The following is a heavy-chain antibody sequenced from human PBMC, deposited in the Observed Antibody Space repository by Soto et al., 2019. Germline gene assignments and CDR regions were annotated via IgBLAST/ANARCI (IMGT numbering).Heavy chain of an antibody. V-gene: IGHV3-30-3*01. CDR3: ARDSAAYCGGDCYSDLYIWFDP. D-gene: IGHD2-21*02. J-gene: IGHJ5*02. Sequence: QPGGSLRLSCAASGFTFSSYAMHWVRQAPGKGLEWVAVISYDGSNKYYADSVKGRFTISRDNSKNTLYLQMNSPRAEDTAVYYCARDSAAYCGGDCYSDLYIWFDPWGQGTLVAVSS. CDR1: GFTFSSYA. CDR2: ISYDGSNK.